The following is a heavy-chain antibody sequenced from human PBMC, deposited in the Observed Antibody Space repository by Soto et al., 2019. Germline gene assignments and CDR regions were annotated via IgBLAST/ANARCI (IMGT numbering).Heavy chain of an antibody. J-gene: IGHJ6*02. V-gene: IGHV3-30-3*01. CDR3: ARGRNYDFWSGLSPTYYYGMDV. D-gene: IGHD3-3*01. CDR1: GFTFSSYA. CDR2: ISYDGSNK. Sequence: PGGSLRLSCAASGFTFSSYAMHWVRQAPGKGLEWVAVISYDGSNKYYADSVKGRFTISRDNSKNTLYLQMNSLRAEDTAVYYCARGRNYDFWSGLSPTYYYGMDVWGQGTTATVSS.